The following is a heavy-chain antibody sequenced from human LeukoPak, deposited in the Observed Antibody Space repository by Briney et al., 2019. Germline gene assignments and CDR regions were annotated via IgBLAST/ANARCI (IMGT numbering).Heavy chain of an antibody. CDR3: ARGKYYYGSGSYPNPLYYFDY. V-gene: IGHV4-34*01. D-gene: IGHD3-10*01. Sequence: TSETLSLTCAVYGGSFSGYYWSWIRQPPGKGLGWIGEINHSGSTNYNPSLKSRVTISVDTSKNQFSLKLSSVTAADTAVYYCARGKYYYGSGSYPNPLYYFDYWGQGTLVTVSS. CDR2: INHSGST. J-gene: IGHJ4*02. CDR1: GGSFSGYY.